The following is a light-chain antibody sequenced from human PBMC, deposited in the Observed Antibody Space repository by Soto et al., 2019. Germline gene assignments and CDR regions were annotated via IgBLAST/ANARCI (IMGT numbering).Light chain of an antibody. CDR2: DVN. V-gene: IGLV2-11*01. CDR1: SSDVGAYNY. Sequence: QSALTQPRSVSGAPGQSVTISCIGASSDVGAYNYVSWYQQHPGKAPKRLIYDVNKRPSGVPDRFSGSKSGNTASLTISGLQAEDEADYYCCSYAGSYTYVFGTGTKLTVL. J-gene: IGLJ1*01. CDR3: CSYAGSYTYV.